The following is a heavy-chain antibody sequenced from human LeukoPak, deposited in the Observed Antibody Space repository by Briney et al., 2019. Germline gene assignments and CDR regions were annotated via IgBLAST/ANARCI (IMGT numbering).Heavy chain of an antibody. CDR3: ARAMVRGVIIPGY. Sequence: ASVKLSCKASGYTFTSYYTHLVRQAPGQGLEWMGIINPSGGSTSYAQKFQGRVTMTRDTSTSTVYMELSSLRSEDTAVYYCARAMVRGVIIPGYWGQGTLVTVSS. V-gene: IGHV1-46*01. D-gene: IGHD3-10*01. J-gene: IGHJ4*02. CDR2: INPSGGST. CDR1: GYTFTSYY.